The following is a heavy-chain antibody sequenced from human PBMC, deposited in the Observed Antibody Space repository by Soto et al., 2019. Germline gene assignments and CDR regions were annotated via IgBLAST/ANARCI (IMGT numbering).Heavy chain of an antibody. CDR2: INPNSGGT. D-gene: IGHD1-20*01. V-gene: IGHV1-2*02. CDR3: ARELYITGTPNPHGMDV. CDR1: GYTFTGYY. Sequence: GASVKVSCKASGYTFTGYYMHWVRQAPGQGLEWMGWINPNSGGTNYAQKFQGRVTMTRDTSISTAYMELSRLRSDDTAVYYRARELYITGTPNPHGMDVWGQGTTVTVSS. J-gene: IGHJ6*02.